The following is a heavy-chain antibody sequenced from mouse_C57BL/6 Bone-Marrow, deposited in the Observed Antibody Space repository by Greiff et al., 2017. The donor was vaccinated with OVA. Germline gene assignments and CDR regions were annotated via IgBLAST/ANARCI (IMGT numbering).Heavy chain of an antibody. CDR3: AREGYNSNYVDY. J-gene: IGHJ2*01. Sequence: QVQLQQPGAELVKPGASVKLSCKASGYTFTSYWMHWVKQRPGQGLEWIGMIHPNSGSTNYNEKFKSKATLTVDKSSSTAYMQLSSLTSEDSAVYYCAREGYNSNYVDYWGQGTTLTVSS. CDR1: GYTFTSYW. D-gene: IGHD2-5*01. CDR2: IHPNSGST. V-gene: IGHV1-64*01.